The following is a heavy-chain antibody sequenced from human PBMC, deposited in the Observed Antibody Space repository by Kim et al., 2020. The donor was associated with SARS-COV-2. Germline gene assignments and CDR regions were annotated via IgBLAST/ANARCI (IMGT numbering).Heavy chain of an antibody. V-gene: IGHV3-33*05. Sequence: GGSLRLSCAASGFTFSSYGMHWVRQAPGKGLEWVAVISYDGSNKYYADSVKGRFTISRDNSKNTLYLQMNSLRAEDTAVYYCARDGEAYCGGDCYFDYWGQGTLVTVSS. CDR2: ISYDGSNK. CDR1: GFTFSSYG. J-gene: IGHJ4*02. D-gene: IGHD2-21*02. CDR3: ARDGEAYCGGDCYFDY.